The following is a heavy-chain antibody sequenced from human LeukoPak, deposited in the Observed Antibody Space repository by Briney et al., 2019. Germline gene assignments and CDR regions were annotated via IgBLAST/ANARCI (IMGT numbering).Heavy chain of an antibody. J-gene: IGHJ6*03. V-gene: IGHV3-43D*03. CDR2: ISRNGVSS. Sequence: GGALRLSCAASGFTFDDYAMHSVRQSPEKGLEWVSVISRNGVSSFYADSVKGRFTISRDNTKSSLYLRMDSLRPDDTALYYCARGFAVAGLYYYYMDVWGKGTTVTVSS. CDR1: GFTFDDYA. CDR3: ARGFAVAGLYYYYMDV. D-gene: IGHD6-19*01.